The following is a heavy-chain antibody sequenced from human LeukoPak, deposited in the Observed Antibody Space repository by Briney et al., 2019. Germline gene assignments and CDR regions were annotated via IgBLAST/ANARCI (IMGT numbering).Heavy chain of an antibody. J-gene: IGHJ3*02. CDR1: GFTFSSYG. D-gene: IGHD3-10*01. CDR3: AKDYYGSGSHDAFDI. V-gene: IGHV3-33*06. Sequence: PGGSLRLSCAASGFTFSSYGMHWVRQAPGKGLEWVADIWYDTMIPYYAHSVKRRFTISGDNSKNTLYLQMNSLRAEDTAVYYCAKDYYGSGSHDAFDIWGQGTMVTVSS. CDR2: IWYDTMIP.